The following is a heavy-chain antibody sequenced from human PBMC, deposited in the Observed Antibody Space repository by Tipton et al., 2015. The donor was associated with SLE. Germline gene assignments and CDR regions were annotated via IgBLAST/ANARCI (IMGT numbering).Heavy chain of an antibody. CDR1: GDSISNGDDY. V-gene: IGHV4-31*03. J-gene: IGHJ4*02. CDR3: AKDYNHDNADYN. CDR2: IYYGGGT. Sequence: TLSLTCTVSGDSISNGDDYWSWIRQPPGKGLEWIGNIYYGGGTYYNPSLESRVTISLDTSKNQFSLKLNSVTAADTAVYYCAKDYNHDNADYNWGQGTLVTVSS. D-gene: IGHD4-17*01.